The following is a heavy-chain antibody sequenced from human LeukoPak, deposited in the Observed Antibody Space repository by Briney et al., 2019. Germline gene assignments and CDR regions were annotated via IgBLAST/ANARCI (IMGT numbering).Heavy chain of an antibody. CDR3: ARHGTGYSSGWYVGY. CDR2: IYYSGST. CDR1: GGPISSSSYY. V-gene: IGHV4-39*01. Sequence: PSETLSLTCTVSGGPISSSSYYWGWIRQPPGKGLEWIGSIYYSGSTYYNPSLKSRVTISVDTSKNQFSLKLSSVTAADTAVYYCARHGTGYSSGWYVGYWGQGTLVTVSS. J-gene: IGHJ4*02. D-gene: IGHD6-19*01.